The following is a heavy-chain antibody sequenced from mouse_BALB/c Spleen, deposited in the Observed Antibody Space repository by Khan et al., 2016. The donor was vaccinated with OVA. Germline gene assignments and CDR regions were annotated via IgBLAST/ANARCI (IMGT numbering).Heavy chain of an antibody. J-gene: IGHJ3*01. D-gene: IGHD1-1*02. Sequence: QVQLQQSGAELVRPGVSVKISCKGSGYTFTDFTLHWVKQSHAMSLEWIGVISTYYGDATYNQRFKDKATMTVDKSSSTAYMELTSLTSEESAIYCCARGGGGNRFAYWGQGTLVTVSA. V-gene: IGHV1S137*01. CDR2: ISTYYGDA. CDR3: ARGGGGNRFAY. CDR1: GYTFTDFT.